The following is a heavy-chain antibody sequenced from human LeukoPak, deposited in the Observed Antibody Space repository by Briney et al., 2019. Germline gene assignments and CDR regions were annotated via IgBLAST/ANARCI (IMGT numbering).Heavy chain of an antibody. CDR1: GFTFDDYA. D-gene: IGHD6-19*01. Sequence: GRSLRLSRAASGFTFDDYAMHWVRPAPGKGLEWVSGICWNSGSISYADSVKGRFTISRDNAKNSLYLQMNSLRAEDTALYYCASQRYSSRWFNTNYYYYGMDVWGQGTTVTVSS. CDR3: ASQRYSSRWFNTNYYYYGMDV. CDR2: ICWNSGSI. J-gene: IGHJ6*02. V-gene: IGHV3-9*01.